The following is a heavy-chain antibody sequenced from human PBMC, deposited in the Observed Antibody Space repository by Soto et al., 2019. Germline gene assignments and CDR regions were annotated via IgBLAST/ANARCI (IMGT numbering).Heavy chain of an antibody. V-gene: IGHV3-23*01. CDR2: ISGSGGST. CDR3: AKDETHYYGSGSYLGAHYFDY. J-gene: IGHJ4*02. D-gene: IGHD3-10*01. CDR1: ELTFRDYA. Sequence: RLPSTAFELTFRDYARRRISQNKGKGLEWVSAISGSGGSTYYADSVKGRFTISRDNSKNTLYLQMNSLRAEDTAVYYCAKDETHYYGSGSYLGAHYFDYWGQGTLVPVSS.